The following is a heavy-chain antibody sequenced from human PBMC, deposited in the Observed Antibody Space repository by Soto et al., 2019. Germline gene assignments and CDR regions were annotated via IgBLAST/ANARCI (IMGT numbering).Heavy chain of an antibody. CDR2: INHSGST. CDR3: ARDSITMVRGGTPLYGMDV. Sequence: SETLSLTSAVYGGSFSGYYWSWIRQPPGKGLEWIGEINHSGSTNYNPSLKSRVTISVDTSKNQFSLKLSSVTAADTAVYYCARDSITMVRGGTPLYGMDVWGQGTTVTVS. D-gene: IGHD3-10*01. CDR1: GGSFSGYY. J-gene: IGHJ6*02. V-gene: IGHV4-34*01.